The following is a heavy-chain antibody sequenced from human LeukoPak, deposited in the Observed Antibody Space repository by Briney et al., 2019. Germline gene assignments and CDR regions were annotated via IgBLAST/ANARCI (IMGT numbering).Heavy chain of an antibody. CDR1: GFTLSSYA. Sequence: GGSLRLSCAASGFTLSSYAMSWVRQAPGKGLEWVGRIKSKTDGGTTDYAAPVKGRFTISRDDSKNTLYLQMNSLKTEDTAVYYCTTDPFTGNWFDPWGQGTLVTVSS. V-gene: IGHV3-15*01. CDR3: TTDPFTGNWFDP. CDR2: IKSKTDGGTT. J-gene: IGHJ5*02. D-gene: IGHD3-16*01.